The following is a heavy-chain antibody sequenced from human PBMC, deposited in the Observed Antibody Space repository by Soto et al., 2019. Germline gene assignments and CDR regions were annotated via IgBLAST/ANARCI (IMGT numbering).Heavy chain of an antibody. J-gene: IGHJ4*02. D-gene: IGHD2-2*01. Sequence: EVQLVESGGGLVQPGGSLRLSCAASGFTFSSYWMHWVRQAPGKGLVWVSRINSDGSSTTYADSVNGRFTISRDNAKNTLYLQMNSLRAEDTAVYYCARVETCSSTSCYSVFDNWGQGTLVTVSS. CDR1: GFTFSSYW. V-gene: IGHV3-74*03. CDR2: INSDGSST. CDR3: ARVETCSSTSCYSVFDN.